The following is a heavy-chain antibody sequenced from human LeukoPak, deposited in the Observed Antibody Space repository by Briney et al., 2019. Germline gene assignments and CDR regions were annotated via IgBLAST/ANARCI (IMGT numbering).Heavy chain of an antibody. Sequence: GGSLRLSCAASGFTFSSYGMHWVRQAPGKGLEWVAFIRYDGSNKYYADSVKGRFTISRDNSKNTLYLQMNSLRAEDTAVYYCAKDTYDSSGPDYWGQGTLVTVSS. D-gene: IGHD3-22*01. V-gene: IGHV3-30*02. CDR3: AKDTYDSSGPDY. CDR1: GFTFSSYG. CDR2: IRYDGSNK. J-gene: IGHJ4*02.